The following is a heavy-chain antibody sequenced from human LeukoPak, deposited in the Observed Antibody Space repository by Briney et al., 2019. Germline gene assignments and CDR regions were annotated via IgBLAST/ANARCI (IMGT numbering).Heavy chain of an antibody. CDR1: GYSISSGYY. D-gene: IGHD2-8*01. CDR2: IYHSGST. V-gene: IGHV4-38-2*01. Sequence: SETLSLTCAVSGYSISSGYYWGWIRQPPGKGLEWIGSIYHSGSTYYNPSLKSRVTISVDTSKNQFSLKLSSVTAADTAVYYCARSGGGMLYSYAFDYWGQGTLVTVSS. CDR3: ARSGGGMLYSYAFDY. J-gene: IGHJ4*02.